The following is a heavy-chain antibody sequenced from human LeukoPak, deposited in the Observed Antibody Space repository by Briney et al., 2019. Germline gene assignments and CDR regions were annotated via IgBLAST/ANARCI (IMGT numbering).Heavy chain of an antibody. Sequence: GGSLRLSCAASGFTFSSYWMSWVRQAPGKGLEWVANIKQDGSEKYYVDSVKGRFTISRGNAKNSLYLQMNSLRAEDTAVYYCARDFGSMDNWFDPWGQGTLVTVSS. CDR3: ARDFGSMDNWFDP. CDR1: GFTFSSYW. J-gene: IGHJ5*02. V-gene: IGHV3-7*01. D-gene: IGHD2-2*01. CDR2: IKQDGSEK.